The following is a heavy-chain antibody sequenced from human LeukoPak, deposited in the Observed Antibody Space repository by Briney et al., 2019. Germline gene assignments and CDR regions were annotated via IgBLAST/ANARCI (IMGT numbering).Heavy chain of an antibody. CDR2: IIPKFGTA. J-gene: IGHJ4*02. CDR1: GGTFSSYA. Sequence: GASVKVSCKASGGTFSSYAISWVRQAPGQGLEWMGGIIPKFGTANYAQKFQGRVTITADKSTTTAYMELSSLRSEDTAVYYCARAENYDYVWGTYREGAIDYWGQGTLVTVSS. D-gene: IGHD3-16*02. CDR3: ARAENYDYVWGTYREGAIDY. V-gene: IGHV1-69*06.